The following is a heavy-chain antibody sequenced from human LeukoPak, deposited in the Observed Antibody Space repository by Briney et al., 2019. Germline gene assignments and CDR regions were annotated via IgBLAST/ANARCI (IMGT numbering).Heavy chain of an antibody. CDR3: ARIDYYDSSGYYPQGVDY. CDR1: GYTFTSYY. D-gene: IGHD3-22*01. Sequence: ASVKVSCKASGYTFTSYYMHWVRQAPGQGLEWMGIINPSGGSTSYAQKFQGRVTMTRDTSTSTVYMELSSLRSEDTAVYYCARIDYYDSSGYYPQGVDYWGQGTLVTVSS. J-gene: IGHJ4*02. CDR2: INPSGGST. V-gene: IGHV1-46*01.